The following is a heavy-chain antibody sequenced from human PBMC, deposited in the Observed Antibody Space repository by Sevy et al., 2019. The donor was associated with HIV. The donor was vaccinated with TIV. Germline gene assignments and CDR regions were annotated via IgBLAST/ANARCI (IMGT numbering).Heavy chain of an antibody. J-gene: IGHJ4*02. Sequence: GESLKISCAASGFTFSANWMNWVRQAPGKGLEWVANIRADGSDKHYVDSVEGRFTISRDNAKNLLFLQMNSLRVEDTAVYYCAHETFGRFETWGQGTLVTVSS. CDR2: IRADGSDK. D-gene: IGHD3-16*01. CDR1: GFTFSANW. V-gene: IGHV3-7*01. CDR3: AHETFGRFET.